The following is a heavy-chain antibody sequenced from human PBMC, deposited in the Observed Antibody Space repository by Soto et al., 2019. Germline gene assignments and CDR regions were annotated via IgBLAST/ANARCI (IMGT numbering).Heavy chain of an antibody. CDR2: IYWDDDK. J-gene: IGHJ5*02. CDR1: GFSLSTSGVG. Sequence: SGPTLVNPTQTLTLTCTFSGFSLSTSGVGVGWIRQPPGKALEWLALIYWDDDKRYSPSLKSRLTITKDTSKNQVVLTMTNMDPVDTATYYCALQGHVVVVPAALTNWFDPWGQGTLVTVSS. CDR3: ALQGHVVVVPAALTNWFDP. D-gene: IGHD2-2*01. V-gene: IGHV2-5*02.